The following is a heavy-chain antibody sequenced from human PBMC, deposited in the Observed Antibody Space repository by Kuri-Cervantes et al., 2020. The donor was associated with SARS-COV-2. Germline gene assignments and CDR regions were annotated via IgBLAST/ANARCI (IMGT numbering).Heavy chain of an antibody. CDR3: ARPPADYYYMDV. V-gene: IGHV1-2*02. CDR2: INPNSGGT. J-gene: IGHJ6*03. Sequence: ASVKVSCKASGGTFSSYAISWVRQAPGQGLEWMGWINPNSGGTNYAQKFQGRVTMNRDTSISTAYMELSRLRSDDTAVYYCARPPADYYYMDVWGKGTTVTVSS. CDR1: GGTFSSYA.